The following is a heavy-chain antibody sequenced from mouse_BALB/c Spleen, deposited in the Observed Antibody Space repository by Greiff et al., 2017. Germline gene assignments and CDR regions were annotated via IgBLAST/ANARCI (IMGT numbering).Heavy chain of an antibody. Sequence: VQLQQSGAELVRSGASVKLSCTASGFNIKDYYMHWVKQRPEQGLEWIGWIDPENGDTEYAPKFQGKATMTADTSSNTAYLQLNSLTSEDTAVYYCARNTMITTNAMDYWGQGTSVTVSS. CDR2: IDPENGDT. D-gene: IGHD2-4*01. CDR1: GFNIKDYY. V-gene: IGHV14-4*02. J-gene: IGHJ4*01. CDR3: ARNTMITTNAMDY.